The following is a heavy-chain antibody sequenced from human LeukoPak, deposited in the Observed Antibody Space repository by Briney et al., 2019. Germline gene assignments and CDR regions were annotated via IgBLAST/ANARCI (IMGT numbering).Heavy chain of an antibody. CDR3: ASYYYDSSGYSGLGY. J-gene: IGHJ4*02. D-gene: IGHD3-22*01. CDR1: GFTFSSYW. Sequence: GGSLRLSCAASGFTFSSYWMHWVRQAPGKGLVWVSRINTDGSSTSYADSVKGRFTISRDNSKNTLYLQMNSLRAEDTAVYYCASYYYDSSGYSGLGYWGQGTLVTVSS. V-gene: IGHV3-74*01. CDR2: INTDGSST.